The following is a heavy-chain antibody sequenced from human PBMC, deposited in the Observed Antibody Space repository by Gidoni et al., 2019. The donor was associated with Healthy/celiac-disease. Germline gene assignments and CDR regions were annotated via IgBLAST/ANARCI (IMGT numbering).Heavy chain of an antibody. Sequence: QPPGKGLEWIGSIYYSGSTYYNPSLKSRVTISVDTSKNQFSLKLSSVTAADTAVYYCARAGSSGWYTSDGAFDIWGQGTMVTVSS. CDR2: IYYSGST. CDR3: ARAGSSGWYTSDGAFDI. V-gene: IGHV4-38-2*02. J-gene: IGHJ3*02. D-gene: IGHD6-19*01.